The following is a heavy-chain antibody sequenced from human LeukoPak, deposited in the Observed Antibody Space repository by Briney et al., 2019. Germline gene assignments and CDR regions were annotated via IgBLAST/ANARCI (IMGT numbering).Heavy chain of an antibody. CDR3: AKCGERDYVWGSYRYSERYYFDY. V-gene: IGHV3-23*01. D-gene: IGHD3-16*02. J-gene: IGHJ4*02. CDR2: VSGSGGST. CDR1: GFTFASYA. Sequence: PGGSLRLSCTASGFTFASYAMSWVRQAPGKGLEWVSTVSGSGGSTYYADSVKGRFTISRDNSKNTLYLQMNSLRAEDTAVYYCAKCGERDYVWGSYRYSERYYFDYWGQGTLVTVSS.